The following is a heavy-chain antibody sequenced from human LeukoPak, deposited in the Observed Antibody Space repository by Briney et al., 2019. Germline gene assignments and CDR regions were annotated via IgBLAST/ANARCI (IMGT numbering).Heavy chain of an antibody. J-gene: IGHJ4*02. V-gene: IGHV1-69*01. Sequence: ASVKVSCKASGGTFSSYAISWVRQAPGQGLEWMGGIIPIFGTANYAQKFQGRVTITADESTSTAYMELSSLRSEDTAVYYCARQGSYSNAIGMGYWGQGTLVTVSS. D-gene: IGHD2/OR15-2a*01. CDR1: GGTFSSYA. CDR2: IIPIFGTA. CDR3: ARQGSYSNAIGMGY.